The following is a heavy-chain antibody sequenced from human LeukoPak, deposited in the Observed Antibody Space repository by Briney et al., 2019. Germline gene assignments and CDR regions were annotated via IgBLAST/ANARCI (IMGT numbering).Heavy chain of an antibody. D-gene: IGHD2-15*01. CDR2: ISSSSDTI. CDR1: GFTFSSYS. Sequence: PGGSLRLSCAASGFTFSSYSMNWVRQAPGKGLEWVSYISSSSDTIYYADSVKGRFTISRDNAKNSLYLQMNSLRAEDTAVYYCARGGGYYFDYWGQGTLVTVSS. CDR3: ARGGGYYFDY. J-gene: IGHJ4*02. V-gene: IGHV3-48*04.